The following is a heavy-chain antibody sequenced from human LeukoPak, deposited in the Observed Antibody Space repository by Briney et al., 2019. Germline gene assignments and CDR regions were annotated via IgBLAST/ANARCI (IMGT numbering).Heavy chain of an antibody. J-gene: IGHJ4*02. CDR3: ARADTTHPYYFDY. CDR2: ISSSSSYI. CDR1: GFTFSSYS. Sequence: GGSLRLSCAASGFTFSSYSMNWVRQAPGKGLEWVSSISSSSSYIYYADSVKGRFTISRDNAKNSLYLQVNSLRAEDTAVYYCARADTTHPYYFDYWGQGALVTVSS. V-gene: IGHV3-21*01. D-gene: IGHD5-18*01.